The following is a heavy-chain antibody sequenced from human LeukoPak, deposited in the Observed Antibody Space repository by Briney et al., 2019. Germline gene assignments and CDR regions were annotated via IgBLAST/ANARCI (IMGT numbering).Heavy chain of an antibody. J-gene: IGHJ6*02. CDR1: GFTFSRFG. Sequence: QAGGSLRLSCAASGFTFSRFGMHWVRQAPGKGLEWVAVIRDDGSRAYYADSLKGRFTVSRDNSESTLFLQMNNLRPEDTAVYYCAKKLVPYIGSGYGLAVWGQGTTVTVSS. D-gene: IGHD3-10*01. V-gene: IGHV3-30*18. CDR2: IRDDGSRA. CDR3: AKKLVPYIGSGYGLAV.